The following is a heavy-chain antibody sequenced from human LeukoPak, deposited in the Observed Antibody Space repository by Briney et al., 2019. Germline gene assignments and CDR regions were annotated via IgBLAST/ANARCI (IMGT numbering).Heavy chain of an antibody. CDR1: GFSVSNYY. CDR2: IRGSGET. J-gene: IGHJ5*02. Sequence: GGSLRLSCAVSGFSVSNYYMNWVRQTPGKRLEWVSLIRGSGETFYAASVKGRFTISRDDSKNTVYLQMNSLRVEDTAEYFCARDRAATQDWVEFDPWGQGTLVTVSS. V-gene: IGHV3-66*03. CDR3: ARDRAATQDWVEFDP. D-gene: IGHD3/OR15-3a*01.